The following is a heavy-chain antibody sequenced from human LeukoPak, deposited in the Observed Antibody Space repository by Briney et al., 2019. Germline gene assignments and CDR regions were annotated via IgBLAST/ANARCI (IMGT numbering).Heavy chain of an antibody. CDR1: GFTFSSYA. Sequence: GGSLRLSCAASGFTFSSYAMHWVRQAPGKGLEWVAVISYDGSNKYYADSVKGRFTISRDNSKNTLYLQMNSLRAEDTAVYYCAMWLLGFDYWGQGTLVTVSS. D-gene: IGHD3-22*01. J-gene: IGHJ4*02. CDR3: AMWLLGFDY. CDR2: ISYDGSNK. V-gene: IGHV3-30-3*01.